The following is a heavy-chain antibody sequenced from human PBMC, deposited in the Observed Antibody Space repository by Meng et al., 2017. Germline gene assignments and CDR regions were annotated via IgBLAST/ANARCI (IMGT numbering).Heavy chain of an antibody. CDR1: GGSFSGYY. CDR3: ARGSAARPPYYFDY. V-gene: IGHV4-34*01. Sequence: QVQPQQWGAGLLKPSETLSLPCAVYGGSFSGYYWSWIRQPPGKGLEWIGEINHSGSTNYNPSLKSRVTISVDTSKNQFSLKLSSVTAADTAVYYCARGSAARPPYYFDYWGQGTLVTVSS. CDR2: INHSGST. D-gene: IGHD6-6*01. J-gene: IGHJ4*02.